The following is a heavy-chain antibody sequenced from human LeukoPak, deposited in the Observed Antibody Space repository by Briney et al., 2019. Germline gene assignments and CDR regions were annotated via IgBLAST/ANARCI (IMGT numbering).Heavy chain of an antibody. V-gene: IGHV3-33*01. Sequence: GRSLRLSCAASGFTFSSYGMHWVRQAPGEGLEWVAVIWFDGSNKYYADSVKGRFTISRDNTKNTLYLQMNSLRAEDTAVYYCARGGGYDILTGSYFDYWGQGTLVTVSS. CDR1: GFTFSSYG. D-gene: IGHD3-9*01. CDR2: IWFDGSNK. J-gene: IGHJ4*02. CDR3: ARGGGYDILTGSYFDY.